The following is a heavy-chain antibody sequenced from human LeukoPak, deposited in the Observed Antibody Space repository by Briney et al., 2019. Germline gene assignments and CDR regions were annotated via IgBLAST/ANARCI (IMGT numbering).Heavy chain of an antibody. D-gene: IGHD1-1*01. CDR1: GGSFSNFA. CDR3: VAQLVDAPPTFDY. Sequence: GASVKVSCKASGGSFSNFAISWVRQAPGQGFEWLGGILGTVTYAPNFQGRVSFTTDESTSTAYMELSGLTSEDTAVYYFVAQLVDAPPTFDYWGQGTLVTVSS. J-gene: IGHJ4*02. V-gene: IGHV1-69*05. CDR2: ILGTV.